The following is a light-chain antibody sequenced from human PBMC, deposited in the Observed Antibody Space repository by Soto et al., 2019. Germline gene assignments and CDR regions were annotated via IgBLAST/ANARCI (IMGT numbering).Light chain of an antibody. Sequence: IRVSHSAPTVSASIGDRVTITCRASQTISTWMAWYQQKPGKAPKLLVYDASTLQSGVASRFSGSGSGTEFTLIISGLQPDDSATYYCQQYTNTNNPWMFGQGTKVDIK. J-gene: IGKJ1*01. CDR2: DAS. CDR3: QQYTNTNNPWM. V-gene: IGKV1-5*01. CDR1: QTISTW.